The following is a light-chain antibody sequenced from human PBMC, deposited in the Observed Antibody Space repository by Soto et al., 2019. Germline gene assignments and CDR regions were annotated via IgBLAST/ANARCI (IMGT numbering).Light chain of an antibody. CDR2: LAS. J-gene: IGKJ1*01. Sequence: GDRVTIPFLASQTISTSLAWYQQKPGKAPKLLIYLASTLQSGVPARFSGSGSATEFTLSISSLQPDDFATYYCQQYGTSSRTVGQGTKVDIK. CDR3: QQYGTSSRT. CDR1: QTISTS. V-gene: IGKV1-5*03.